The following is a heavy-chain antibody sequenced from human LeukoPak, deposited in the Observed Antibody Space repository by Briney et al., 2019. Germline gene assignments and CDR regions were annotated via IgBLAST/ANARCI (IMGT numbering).Heavy chain of an antibody. D-gene: IGHD3-10*01. CDR2: ISGDGFST. V-gene: IGHV3-43*02. CDR1: GFTFDGYA. J-gene: IGHJ4*02. Sequence: GGSLRLSCAASGFTFDGYAMHWVRQAPGKGLEWVSLISGDGFSTYYADSVKGRFTISRDNSKNSLYLQMNSLGTEDTALYYCIKDGSTNWGQGTLVTVSS. CDR3: IKDGSTN.